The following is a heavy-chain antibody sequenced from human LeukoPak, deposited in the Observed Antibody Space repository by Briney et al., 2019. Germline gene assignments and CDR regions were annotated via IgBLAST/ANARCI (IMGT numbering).Heavy chain of an antibody. D-gene: IGHD2-2*01. Sequence: GASVKVSCKASGYTFTGYYMHWVRQAPGQGLEWMGWINPSSGRTNYAQNFQDRVAMTRDTSISTDYMELSSLRSDDTAAYYCARGSSIHVLLYHYYYMDVWGKGTTVAASS. V-gene: IGHV1-2*02. CDR1: GYTFTGYY. CDR2: INPSSGRT. J-gene: IGHJ6*03. CDR3: ARGSSIHVLLYHYYYMDV.